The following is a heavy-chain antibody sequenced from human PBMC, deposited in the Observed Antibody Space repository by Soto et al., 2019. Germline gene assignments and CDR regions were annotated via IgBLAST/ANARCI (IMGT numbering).Heavy chain of an antibody. CDR3: ARSPPYNWIYMYYFDY. Sequence: QVQLVESGGGVVQPGRSLRLSCAASGFTFSSYGMHWVRQAPGKGLEWVAVIWYDGSNKYYADSVKGRFTISRDNSKNTLYLQMNSLRAQDTAVYYCARSPPYNWIYMYYFDYWGQGTLVTVSS. J-gene: IGHJ4*02. CDR1: GFTFSSYG. CDR2: IWYDGSNK. D-gene: IGHD1-7*01. V-gene: IGHV3-33*01.